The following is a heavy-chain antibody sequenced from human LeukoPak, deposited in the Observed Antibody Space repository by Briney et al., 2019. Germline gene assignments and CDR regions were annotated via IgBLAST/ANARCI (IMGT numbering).Heavy chain of an antibody. V-gene: IGHV3-13*01. CDR1: GFTFSSYD. J-gene: IGHJ4*02. D-gene: IGHD6-6*01. CDR2: ISTAGDT. Sequence: GGSLRLSCAASGFTFSSYDMHWVRQATGKGLEWVSAISTAGDTYYPGSVKGRFTISRENAKNSLYLQMNSLRAGDTAVYYFARGRAGRSSSFDYWGQGTLVTVSS. CDR3: ARGRAGRSSSFDY.